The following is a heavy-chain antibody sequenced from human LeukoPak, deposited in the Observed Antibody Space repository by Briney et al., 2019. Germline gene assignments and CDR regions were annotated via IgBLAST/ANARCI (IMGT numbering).Heavy chain of an antibody. Sequence: ASVKVSCKASGYTFTSYDINWVRQATGHGLEWMGWMNPNSGNTGYAQNFQGRVTMTRNTSISTAYMELSSLRSEDTAVYYCARGLSGGDFLYYFDYWGQGTLVTVPS. V-gene: IGHV1-8*01. J-gene: IGHJ4*02. CDR2: MNPNSGNT. CDR1: GYTFTSYD. CDR3: ARGLSGGDFLYYFDY. D-gene: IGHD2-21*02.